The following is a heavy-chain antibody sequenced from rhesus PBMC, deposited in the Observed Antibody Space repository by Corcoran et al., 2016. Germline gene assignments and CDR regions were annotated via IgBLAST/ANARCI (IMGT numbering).Heavy chain of an antibody. V-gene: IGHV4-160*01. CDR2: IYVTVGPP. D-gene: IGHD3-28*01. J-gene: IGHJ4*01. CDR3: ARVVDYDSGYYGYYFDY. CDR1: TYSVRANS. Sequence: VQLQESGPGLVKPSETLSLTCAVSTYSVRANSWCWIRQAPGKGLEWFGYIYVTVGPPSDTPSLKSRRTISTDPSKKRFSLRLSSVTAADTAVYYCARVVDYDSGYYGYYFDYWGQGVLVTVSS.